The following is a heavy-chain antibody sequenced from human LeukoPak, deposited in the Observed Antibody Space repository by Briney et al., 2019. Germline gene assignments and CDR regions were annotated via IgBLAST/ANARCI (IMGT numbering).Heavy chain of an antibody. D-gene: IGHD3-10*01. V-gene: IGHV4-39*07. Sequence: PSETLSLTCTVSGGSISSSSYYWGWIRQPPGKGLEWIGCIYYCGSNYYNPSLKSRVSISVDTTKNQFSLKLSSVTAADTAVYYCARDKGGSGSYRVDYWGQGTLVTVSS. CDR1: GGSISSSSYY. CDR3: ARDKGGSGSYRVDY. J-gene: IGHJ4*02. CDR2: IYYCGSN.